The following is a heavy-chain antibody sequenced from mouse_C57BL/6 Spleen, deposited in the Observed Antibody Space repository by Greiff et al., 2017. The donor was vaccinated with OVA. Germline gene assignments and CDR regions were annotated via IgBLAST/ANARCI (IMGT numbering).Heavy chain of an antibody. Sequence: VQRVESGPGLVAPSQSLSITCTVSGFSLTSYAISWVRQPPGKGLEWLGVIWTGGGTNYNSALKSRLSISKDNSKSQVFLKMNSLQTDDTARYYCARKGTAQATDAMDYWGQGTSVTVSS. CDR2: IWTGGGT. J-gene: IGHJ4*01. CDR1: GFSLTSYA. CDR3: ARKGTAQATDAMDY. D-gene: IGHD3-2*02. V-gene: IGHV2-9-1*01.